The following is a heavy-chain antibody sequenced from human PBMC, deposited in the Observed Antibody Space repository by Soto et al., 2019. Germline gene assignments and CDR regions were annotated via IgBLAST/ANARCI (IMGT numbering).Heavy chain of an antibody. J-gene: IGHJ5*02. CDR2: IYYSGST. V-gene: IGHV4-59*08. CDR1: GGSISSYY. Sequence: SETLSLTCTVSGGSISSYYWSWIRQPPGKGLEWIGYIYYSGSTNYNPSLKSRINISVDTSKNQFSLKLSSVTAADTAVYYCARTHDFWSGYYWFDPWGQGTLVTVSS. CDR3: ARTHDFWSGYYWFDP. D-gene: IGHD3-3*01.